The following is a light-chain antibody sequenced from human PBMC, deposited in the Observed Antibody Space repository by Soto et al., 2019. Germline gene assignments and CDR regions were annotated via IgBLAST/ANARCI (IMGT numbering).Light chain of an antibody. Sequence: QSVLTQTPSASGTPGQRVTISCSGSSSSVGSNAVNWYQQLPGTAPKVLIYSNNQRPAGVPDRFSGSKSGTSASLAISGLQSEDEADYYCATWDDSLNTYVFRTGTKVTVL. V-gene: IGLV1-44*01. CDR1: SSSVGSNA. CDR3: ATWDDSLNTYV. J-gene: IGLJ1*01. CDR2: SNN.